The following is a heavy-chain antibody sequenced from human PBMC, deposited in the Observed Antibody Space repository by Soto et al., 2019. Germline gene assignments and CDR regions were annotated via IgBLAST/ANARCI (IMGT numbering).Heavy chain of an antibody. D-gene: IGHD6-19*01. CDR1: GFTFSNHA. J-gene: IGHJ4*02. CDR2: TGTSGRTR. CDR3: AKSPLRGLDQEGH. V-gene: IGHV3-23*01. Sequence: EVQLLESGGDLVQSGGSLRLSCVASGFTFSNHAMSWVRQAPGKALEWVSTTGTSGRTRYYADSVKGRFTISRDNSRNTLFLQMNSLRVEDTAVYFCAKSPLRGLDQEGHWGQGTLVTVSS.